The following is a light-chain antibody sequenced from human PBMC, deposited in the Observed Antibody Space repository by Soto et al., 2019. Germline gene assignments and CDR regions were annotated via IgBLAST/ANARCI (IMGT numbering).Light chain of an antibody. CDR1: QSVSSY. J-gene: IGKJ2*01. V-gene: IGKV3-11*01. CDR3: QQRSDWPT. Sequence: EIVLTQSPATLSLSSGERATLSCRASQSVSSYLAWYQQKPGQAPRLLIYDASNRATGIPARFSGSGSGTDFPLTISSLEPEDFAVYYCQQRSDWPTFGQGTKLEIK. CDR2: DAS.